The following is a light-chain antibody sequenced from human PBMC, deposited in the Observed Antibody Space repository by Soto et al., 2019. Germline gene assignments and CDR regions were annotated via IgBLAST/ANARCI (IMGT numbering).Light chain of an antibody. CDR2: DDS. J-gene: IGLJ1*01. CDR3: QVWDGSSDHRV. Sequence: SYELTQPPSVSVAPGQTARITCGGDNIGTKSVHWNQQKPGQAPVLVVYDDSDRPSGIPERFSGSNSGNTATLTISRVEAGDEAAYYCQVWDGSSDHRVFGTGTKLTVL. CDR1: NIGTKS. V-gene: IGLV3-21*02.